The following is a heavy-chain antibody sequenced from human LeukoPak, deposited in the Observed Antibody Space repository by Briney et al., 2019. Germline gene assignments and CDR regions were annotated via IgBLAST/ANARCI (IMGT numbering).Heavy chain of an antibody. D-gene: IGHD3-16*01. CDR1: GLTFSNTG. J-gene: IGHJ4*02. CDR3: ATDWPVW. CDR2: ILGGSDTI. V-gene: IGHV3-48*01. Sequence: TGGSLRLSCTVSGLTFSNTGMHWVRQAPGKGLDWLSYILGGSDTIHYADSVKGRFTISRDNAKNSLYLQMDSLGVEDPAVYYCATDWPVWWGQGTLVTVSS.